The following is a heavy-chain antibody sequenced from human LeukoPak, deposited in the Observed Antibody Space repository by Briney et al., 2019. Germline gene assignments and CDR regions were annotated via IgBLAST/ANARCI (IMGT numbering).Heavy chain of an antibody. D-gene: IGHD3-22*01. CDR1: GFTFTSHW. V-gene: IGHV3-30*02. Sequence: GGSLRLSCAASGFTFTSHWMSWVRQAPGKGLEWVAFIRYDGSNKYYADSVKGRFTISRDNSKNTLYLQMNSLRAEDTAVYYCAKVDSYDSSGYYFDYWGQGTLVTVSS. J-gene: IGHJ4*02. CDR2: IRYDGSNK. CDR3: AKVDSYDSSGYYFDY.